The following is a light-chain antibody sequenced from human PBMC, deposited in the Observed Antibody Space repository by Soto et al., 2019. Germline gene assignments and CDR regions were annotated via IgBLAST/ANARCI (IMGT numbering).Light chain of an antibody. J-gene: IGKJ4*01. Sequence: EIVLTQSPGTLSLSPGERATLSCRASQSVSSSYLAWYQQKPGQAPMLLLYGASSRATGIPDRFSGSGSGTDFTLTISRLEPEDFAVYYCQQYGSSSLTFGGGTKVEIK. CDR2: GAS. CDR3: QQYGSSSLT. V-gene: IGKV3-20*01. CDR1: QSVSSSY.